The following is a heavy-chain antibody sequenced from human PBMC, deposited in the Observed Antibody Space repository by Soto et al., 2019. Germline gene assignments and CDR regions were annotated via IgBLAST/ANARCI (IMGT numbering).Heavy chain of an antibody. CDR2: IYYSGST. V-gene: IGHV4-30-4*01. CDR1: GGSISSGDYS. D-gene: IGHD2-2*01. Sequence: SETLSLTRTVSGGSISSGDYSWSWIRQPPGKGLEWIGYIYYSGSTYYNPSLKSRVTISVETSKNQFSLKLSSVTAADTAVQYCARDRIVVVPAAISRAYYYYYGMDVWGQGTTV. J-gene: IGHJ6*02. CDR3: ARDRIVVVPAAISRAYYYYYGMDV.